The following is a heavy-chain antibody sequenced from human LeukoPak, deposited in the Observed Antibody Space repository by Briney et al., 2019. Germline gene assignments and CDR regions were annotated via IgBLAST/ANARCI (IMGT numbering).Heavy chain of an antibody. CDR3: ARGRAGRGYSYVIYYYSYMDV. D-gene: IGHD5-18*01. Sequence: SETLSLTCSVSGGSISRSSYYWGWIRQTPGMRLEWIGRIYYRGSTYYKSSLKSRVSISLDTSKTQFSLKLSSVTAADTAVYYCARGRAGRGYSYVIYYYSYMDVWGKGTTVTVSS. J-gene: IGHJ6*03. CDR1: GGSISRSSYY. V-gene: IGHV4-39*07. CDR2: IYYRGST.